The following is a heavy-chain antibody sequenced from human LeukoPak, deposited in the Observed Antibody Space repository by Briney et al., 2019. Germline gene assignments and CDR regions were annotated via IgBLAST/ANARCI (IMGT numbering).Heavy chain of an antibody. D-gene: IGHD4-17*01. V-gene: IGHV1-18*01. Sequence: ASVKVSCKASGYTFTSYGISWVRQAPGQGLEWMGWISAYNGNTNYAQKLQGRVTMTTDTSTSTAYMELRSLRSDDTAVYYCATDWFGNYGDSTWDYWGQGTLVTVSS. J-gene: IGHJ4*02. CDR2: ISAYNGNT. CDR3: ATDWFGNYGDSTWDY. CDR1: GYTFTSYG.